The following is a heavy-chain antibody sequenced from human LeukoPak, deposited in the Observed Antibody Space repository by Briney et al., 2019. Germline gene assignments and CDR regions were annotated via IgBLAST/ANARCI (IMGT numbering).Heavy chain of an antibody. CDR3: ARGAMYYYYGMDV. CDR1: GGTFSSYA. J-gene: IGHJ6*02. Sequence: GASVKVSCKASGGTFSSYAISWVRQAPGQGLKWMGRIIPILGIANCAQKFQGRVTITADRSTSTAYMELSSLRSEDTAVYYCARGAMYYYYGMDVWGQGTTVTVSS. D-gene: IGHD5-18*01. V-gene: IGHV1-69*04. CDR2: IIPILGIA.